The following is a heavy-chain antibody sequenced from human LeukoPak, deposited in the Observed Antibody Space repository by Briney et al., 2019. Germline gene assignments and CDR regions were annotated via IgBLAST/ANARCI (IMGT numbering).Heavy chain of an antibody. CDR1: GGSFSGYY. D-gene: IGHD6-19*01. CDR2: INHSGST. Sequence: SETLSLTCGVFGGSFSGYYWSWIRQPPGKGLEWIGEINHSGSTNYNPSLKSRVTISVDTSKSQFSLKLSSVTAADTAVYYCARRSSAGTGNGPFDYWGQGTLVTVSS. J-gene: IGHJ4*02. CDR3: ARRSSAGTGNGPFDY. V-gene: IGHV4-34*01.